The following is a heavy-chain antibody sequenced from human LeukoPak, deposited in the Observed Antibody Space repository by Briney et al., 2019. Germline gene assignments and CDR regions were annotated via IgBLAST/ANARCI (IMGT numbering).Heavy chain of an antibody. CDR2: IIPIFGAA. Sequence: SVKVSCKASGGTFGSYAISWVRQAPGQGLEWMGGIIPIFGAANYAQKFQGRVTITADKSTSTAYMELSSLRSEDTAVYYCASIAAAGAAYVDYWGQGTLVTVSS. CDR1: GGTFGSYA. V-gene: IGHV1-69*06. D-gene: IGHD6-13*01. J-gene: IGHJ4*02. CDR3: ASIAAAGAAYVDY.